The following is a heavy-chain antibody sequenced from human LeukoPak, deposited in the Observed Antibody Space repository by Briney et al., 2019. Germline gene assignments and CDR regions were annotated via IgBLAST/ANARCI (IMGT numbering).Heavy chain of an antibody. CDR2: IWYDGSNE. J-gene: IGHJ4*02. V-gene: IGHV3-33*06. CDR3: AKASSRWYFDG. D-gene: IGHD6-13*01. Sequence: PGRSLRLSCAASSGLMFSSHGMHLVRQAPGKGLEWVAVIWYDGSNEYYADSVKGRFTISRDNSKNTLYLQMNSLRAEDTAVYYCAKASSRWYFDGWGQGTLVTVSS. CDR1: GLMFSSHG.